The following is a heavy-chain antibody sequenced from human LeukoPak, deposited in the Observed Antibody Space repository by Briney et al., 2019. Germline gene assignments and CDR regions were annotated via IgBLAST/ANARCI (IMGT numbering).Heavy chain of an antibody. J-gene: IGHJ4*02. V-gene: IGHV4-59*01. D-gene: IGHD6-13*01. CDR2: IYYSGTT. Sequence: SETLSLTCTVSGGSIGTYSWNWIRQPPGKGLECIGYIYYSGTTNYNPSLKSQVTISVDTSKNQFSLKLSSVTAADTAVYYCARGVYIAAAQYGYWGQGTLVTVSS. CDR3: ARGVYIAAAQYGY. CDR1: GGSIGTYS.